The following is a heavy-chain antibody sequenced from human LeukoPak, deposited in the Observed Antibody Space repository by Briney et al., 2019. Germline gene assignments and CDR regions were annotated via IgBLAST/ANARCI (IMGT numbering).Heavy chain of an antibody. Sequence: SETLSLTCTVSGGSISSYYWSWIRQPPGKGLEWIGYIHYSGSTNYNPSLKSRVTISVDTSKNQFSLKLSSVTAADTAVYYCARYYYGSGSYYNYYYYYMDVWGKGTTVTVSS. CDR2: IHYSGST. J-gene: IGHJ6*03. CDR3: ARYYYGSGSYYNYYYYYMDV. CDR1: GGSISSYY. D-gene: IGHD3-10*01. V-gene: IGHV4-59*01.